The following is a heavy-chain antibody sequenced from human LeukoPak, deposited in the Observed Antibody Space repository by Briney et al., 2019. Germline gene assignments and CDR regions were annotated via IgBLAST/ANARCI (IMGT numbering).Heavy chain of an antibody. V-gene: IGHV3-30-3*01. CDR3: ARDAQSGAFSDFDY. Sequence: GTSLRLSCEASGFTFGNYAIHWVRQVPGEGLEWVAIITHNGGTQYYADSVKGRFTISRDNSQSTVFLQMNSLRPEDTAVYYCARDAQSGAFSDFDYWGRGTLVTVSS. CDR2: ITHNGGTQ. CDR1: GFTFGNYA. J-gene: IGHJ4*02. D-gene: IGHD1-26*01.